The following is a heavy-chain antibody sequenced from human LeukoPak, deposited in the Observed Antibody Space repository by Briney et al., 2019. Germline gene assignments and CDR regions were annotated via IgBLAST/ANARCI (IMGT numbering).Heavy chain of an antibody. V-gene: IGHV3-66*02. D-gene: IGHD2-15*01. J-gene: IGHJ5*02. Sequence: GGSLRLSCAASGFTFSAYAMTWVRQGPGKGLEWVSVIYSGGSTYYADSVKGRFTISRDNSKNTLFLQMNSLRAEDTAVYYCAREVEAKWFDPWGQGTLVTVSS. CDR1: GFTFSAYA. CDR3: AREVEAKWFDP. CDR2: IYSGGST.